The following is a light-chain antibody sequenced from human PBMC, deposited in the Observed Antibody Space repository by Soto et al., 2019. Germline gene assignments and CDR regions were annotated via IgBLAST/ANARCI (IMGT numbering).Light chain of an antibody. CDR1: SSNIGSHT. CDR3: AAWDDSLNGVV. J-gene: IGLJ2*01. Sequence: QSVLTQPPSASGTPGQTIAISCSGGSSNIGSHTVNWYQQLPGTAPRLLIYSNTQRPSGVPDRFSGSKSGTSASLALSGLQYEYDGDYYCAAWDDSLNGVVFGGGTKLTVL. CDR2: SNT. V-gene: IGLV1-44*01.